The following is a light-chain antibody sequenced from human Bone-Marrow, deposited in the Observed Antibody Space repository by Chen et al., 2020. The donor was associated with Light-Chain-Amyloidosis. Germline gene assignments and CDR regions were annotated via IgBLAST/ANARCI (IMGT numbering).Light chain of an antibody. Sequence: DIVLTQSPATLSLSPGERATLSCRASQSVRRYLDWYQQKHGQAPRLLIYDASNRASGLPARFSGSGSGTDFTLTISSLEPEDFAVYYCQQRSNWPQRTFGQGTKVEIK. CDR3: QQRSNWPQRT. J-gene: IGKJ1*01. CDR2: DAS. V-gene: IGKV3-11*01. CDR1: QSVRRY.